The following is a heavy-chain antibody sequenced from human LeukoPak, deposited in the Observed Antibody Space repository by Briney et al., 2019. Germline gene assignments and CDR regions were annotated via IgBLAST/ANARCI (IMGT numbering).Heavy chain of an antibody. CDR1: GFTSSSFG. J-gene: IGHJ4*02. Sequence: GGSLRLSCAASGFTSSSFGMNWVRQAPGKGLEWVSYLSTSSNTIYYADSVKGRFTISRDNAKNSLYLQMNSLRDEDTALYYCAKVVGVVGATRPYYFDYWGRGTLVTVSS. CDR2: LSTSSNTI. V-gene: IGHV3-48*02. CDR3: AKVVGVVGATRPYYFDY. D-gene: IGHD1-26*01.